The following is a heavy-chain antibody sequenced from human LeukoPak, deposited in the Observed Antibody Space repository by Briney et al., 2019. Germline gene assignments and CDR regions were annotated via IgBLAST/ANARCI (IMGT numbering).Heavy chain of an antibody. CDR1: GGTFSSYA. J-gene: IGHJ6*02. V-gene: IGHV1-69*05. CDR3: ARGLAARGSYGMGV. CDR2: NIPIFGTA. Sequence: EASVKVSCKASGGTFSSYAISWVRQAPGQGLEWMGGNIPIFGTANYAQKFQGRVTITTDESTSTAYMELSSLRSEDTAVYYCARGLAARGSYGMGVWGPGTTVTVSS. D-gene: IGHD6-6*01.